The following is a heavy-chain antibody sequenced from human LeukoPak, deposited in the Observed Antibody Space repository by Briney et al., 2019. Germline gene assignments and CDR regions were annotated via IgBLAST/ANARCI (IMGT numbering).Heavy chain of an antibody. CDR3: ARDRGNYDFWSGYYNDRWFDP. D-gene: IGHD3-3*01. V-gene: IGHV4-59*12. Sequence: SETLSLTCAVYGGSFSGYYWSWIRQSSGKGLEWIGYVYYSGTTNYNPSLKSRVTISVDTSKNQFSLKLSSVTAADTAAYYCARDRGNYDFWSGYYNDRWFDPWGQGTLVTVSS. CDR1: GGSFSGYY. CDR2: VYYSGTT. J-gene: IGHJ5*02.